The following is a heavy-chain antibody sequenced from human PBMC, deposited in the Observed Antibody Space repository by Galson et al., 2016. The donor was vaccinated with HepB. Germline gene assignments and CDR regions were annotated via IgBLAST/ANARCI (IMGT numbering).Heavy chain of an antibody. V-gene: IGHV4-59*01. Sequence: SETLSLTCTVSGGSMSPYYWSWIRQSPGKGLEWIGYMHSRGSSNFNPSLESRVTISIDTPKKQIFLNLTSVTAADTAVDYCARVTLRFSGWADDAFDVWGQGTLVTVSS. D-gene: IGHD3-3*01. CDR1: GGSMSPYY. CDR2: MHSRGSS. J-gene: IGHJ3*01. CDR3: ARVTLRFSGWADDAFDV.